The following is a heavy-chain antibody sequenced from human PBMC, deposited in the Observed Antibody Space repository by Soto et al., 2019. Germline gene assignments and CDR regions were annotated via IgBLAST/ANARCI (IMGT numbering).Heavy chain of an antibody. Sequence: GASVKVSCKASGYTFTSYGISWVRQAPGQGLEWMGWISAYNGNTNYAQKLQGRVTMTTDTSTSTAYMELRSLRSDDTAVYYCARGLIWFGELFLNAFDIWGQGTMVTVS. V-gene: IGHV1-18*04. J-gene: IGHJ3*02. CDR1: GYTFTSYG. D-gene: IGHD3-10*01. CDR2: ISAYNGNT. CDR3: ARGLIWFGELFLNAFDI.